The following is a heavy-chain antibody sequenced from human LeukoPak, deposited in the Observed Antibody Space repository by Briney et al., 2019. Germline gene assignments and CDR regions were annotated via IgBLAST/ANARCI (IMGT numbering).Heavy chain of an antibody. V-gene: IGHV3-23*01. J-gene: IGHJ4*02. D-gene: IGHD2-21*01. CDR2: ISGSGGST. CDR1: GFTVSSYA. CDR3: AKAPVTSCRGAYCYPFDS. Sequence: GGSLRLSCAASGFTVSSYAMSWVRQPPGKGLEWVSAISGSGGSTYYADSVKGRFTISRDNSKNTLYLQMNSLRAEDAAVYFCAKAPVTSCRGAYCYPFDSWGQGTLVTVSS.